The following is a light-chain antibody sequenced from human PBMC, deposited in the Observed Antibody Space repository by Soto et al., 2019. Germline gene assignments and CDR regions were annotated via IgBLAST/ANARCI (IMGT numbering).Light chain of an antibody. CDR3: SSYADSSNLV. CDR1: SSDVGGHNS. V-gene: IGLV2-8*01. Sequence: QSALTQPPSASGSPGQSVTISCTGTSSDVGGHNSVSWYQQHTGKAPKLMIYEVNKRPSGVPDRFSGSKSGNTASLTVSGLQAEDEADYYCSSYADSSNLVFGGGTKLTVL. CDR2: EVN. J-gene: IGLJ3*02.